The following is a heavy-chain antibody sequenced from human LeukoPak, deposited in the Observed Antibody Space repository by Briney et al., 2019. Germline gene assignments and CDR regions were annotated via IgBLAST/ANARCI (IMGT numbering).Heavy chain of an antibody. CDR3: ARSSSWYDFAFDI. V-gene: IGHV3-23*01. Sequence: GSLRLSCAASGFTFKNYAMSCVRQAPGKGLEWVSSITASRYDTSYADSVKGRFTISRDNSKNMLFLQMNSPRAEDTAAYYCARSSSWYDFAFDIWGHGTMVTVSS. CDR2: ITASRYDT. CDR1: GFTFKNYA. D-gene: IGHD6-13*01. J-gene: IGHJ3*02.